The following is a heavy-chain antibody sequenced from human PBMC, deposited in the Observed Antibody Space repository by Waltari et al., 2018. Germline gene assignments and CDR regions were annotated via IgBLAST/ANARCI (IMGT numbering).Heavy chain of an antibody. CDR1: GYTFINHD. Sequence: QVQLMQSGAEVKKPGASVRVSCKSSGYTFINHDINWIRQAPGQGLEWMGWMSPNTNYAGYAQSFRGRLTITRDISVTTTYMELGSLRSEDTAVYYCVRNFPDFAHWGQGTLVTVSS. V-gene: IGHV1-8*01. CDR3: VRNFPDFAH. CDR2: MSPNTNYA. J-gene: IGHJ5*02.